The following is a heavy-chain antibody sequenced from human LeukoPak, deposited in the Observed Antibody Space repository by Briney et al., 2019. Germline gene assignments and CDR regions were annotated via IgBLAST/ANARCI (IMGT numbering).Heavy chain of an antibody. V-gene: IGHV3-9*01. J-gene: IGHJ4*02. D-gene: IGHD2-2*01. CDR3: AKRGSSANFDH. CDR2: ISWNGGIT. Sequence: GRSLRLSCAASGFTFDDHAMHWVRQAPGKGLEWVSGISWNGGITGYADSVKGRFIISRDNAKNSLFLQMSSLRPEDTAVYYCAKRGSSANFDHWGQGTLVSVSS. CDR1: GFTFDDHA.